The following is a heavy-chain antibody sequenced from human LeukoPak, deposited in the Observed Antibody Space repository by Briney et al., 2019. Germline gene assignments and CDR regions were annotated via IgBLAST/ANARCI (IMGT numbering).Heavy chain of an antibody. CDR1: GRSNCSQD. D-gene: IGHD5-18*01. J-gene: IGHJ3*02. Sequence: PSETLSLTCSVSGRSNCSQDWSWTPEPPEKGLEGCGYIYYSGSTNYNPSLKSRVNISVDTSKNQYSLKLSSVTAADSAGCYGARVGATAPRAFDIWGQGTMVTVSS. CDR2: IYYSGST. V-gene: IGHV4-59*11. CDR3: ARVGATAPRAFDI.